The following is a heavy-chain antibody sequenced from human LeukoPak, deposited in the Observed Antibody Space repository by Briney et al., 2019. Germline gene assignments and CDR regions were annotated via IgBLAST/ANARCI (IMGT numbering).Heavy chain of an antibody. Sequence: GGSLRLSCEASGFTFSSCAMSWVRQAPGKGLEWVSTIIDSGNSIYYADSLKGRFTISRDNSKNMLYLQMNSLRAEDTAVYYCAKESGALGAPLYDYWGRGILVTASS. J-gene: IGHJ4*02. D-gene: IGHD4/OR15-4a*01. CDR1: GFTFSSCA. V-gene: IGHV3-23*01. CDR3: AKESGALGAPLYDY. CDR2: IIDSGNSI.